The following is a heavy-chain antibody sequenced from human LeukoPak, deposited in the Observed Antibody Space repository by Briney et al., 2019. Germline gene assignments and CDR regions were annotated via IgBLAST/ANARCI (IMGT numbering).Heavy chain of an antibody. Sequence: SETLSLTCTVSGGSISSYYWSWIRQPPGKGLEWIGYIYYSGSTNYNPSLKSRVTISVDTSKNQFSLKLSSVTAADTAVYYCARDGIAARLGNYYMDVWGKGTTVTVSS. J-gene: IGHJ6*03. D-gene: IGHD6-6*01. CDR1: GGSISSYY. V-gene: IGHV4-59*01. CDR3: ARDGIAARLGNYYMDV. CDR2: IYYSGST.